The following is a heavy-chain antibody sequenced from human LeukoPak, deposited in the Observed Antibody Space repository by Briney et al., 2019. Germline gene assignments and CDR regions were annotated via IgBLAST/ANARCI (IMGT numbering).Heavy chain of an antibody. J-gene: IGHJ6*02. Sequence: ASVKVSCRPSGYTFTTYSITWVRQAPGQGLEWMGWISAYNGNRNYAQKFQGRVTMTTDTSTRTAYMELRSLRSDDTAVYYCARYGVSVPPYYGMDVWGQGTTVTVSS. CDR1: GYTFTTYS. D-gene: IGHD5/OR15-5a*01. CDR2: ISAYNGNR. V-gene: IGHV1-18*01. CDR3: ARYGVSVPPYYGMDV.